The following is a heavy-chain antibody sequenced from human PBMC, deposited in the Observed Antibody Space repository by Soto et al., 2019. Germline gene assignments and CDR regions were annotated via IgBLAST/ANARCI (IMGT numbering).Heavy chain of an antibody. Sequence: GGSLRLSCAASGLLFSGSAIHWVRQASGKGLEWVGRIRSKTNSYATAYAASLKGRFTISRDDSKNTAYLQINSLKAEVTGVYFCTGPTGGYLDYWGQGTLVTVSS. D-gene: IGHD3-10*01. CDR1: GLLFSGSA. CDR2: IRSKTNSYAT. CDR3: TGPTGGYLDY. J-gene: IGHJ4*02. V-gene: IGHV3-73*01.